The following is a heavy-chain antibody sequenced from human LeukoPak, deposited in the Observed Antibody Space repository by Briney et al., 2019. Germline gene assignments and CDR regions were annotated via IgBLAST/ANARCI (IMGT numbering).Heavy chain of an antibody. CDR1: GLTVSSNY. CDR3: ARDTGTTYYYGSGSSDGMDV. J-gene: IGHJ6*02. Sequence: PGGSLRLSCAASGLTVSSNYMSWVRQAPGKGLEWVSVIYSGGSTYYADSVKGRFTISRDNSKNTLYLQMNSLRAEDTAVYYCARDTGTTYYYGSGSSDGMDVWGQGTTVTVSS. V-gene: IGHV3-66*01. CDR2: IYSGGST. D-gene: IGHD3-10*01.